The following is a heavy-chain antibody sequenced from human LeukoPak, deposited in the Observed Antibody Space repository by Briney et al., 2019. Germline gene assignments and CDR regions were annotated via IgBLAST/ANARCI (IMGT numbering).Heavy chain of an antibody. J-gene: IGHJ6*03. CDR3: ARDASHYDFWSGATHYYMDV. CDR2: IKQDGSEK. V-gene: IGHV3-7*01. Sequence: GGSLRLSCAASGFTFSSYWMSWVRQAPGKGLEWVANIKQDGSEKYYVDSVKGRFTIARDNAKNSLYLQINSLRAEDTAVYYCARDASHYDFWSGATHYYMDVWGKGTTVTVSS. D-gene: IGHD3-3*01. CDR1: GFTFSSYW.